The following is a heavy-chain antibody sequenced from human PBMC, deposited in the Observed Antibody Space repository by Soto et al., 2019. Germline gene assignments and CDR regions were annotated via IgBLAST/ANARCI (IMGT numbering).Heavy chain of an antibody. V-gene: IGHV1-69*13. CDR3: ARDYDVYTAIVHRCGTYYYYGMDV. Sequence: SVKVSCKASGGTFSSYAISWVRQAPGQGLEWMGGIIPIFGTANYAQKFQGRVTITADESTSTAYMELSSLRSEDTAVYYCARDYDVYTAIVHRCGTYYYYGMDVWGQGTTVTVSS. D-gene: IGHD5-18*01. CDR2: IIPIFGTA. CDR1: GGTFSSYA. J-gene: IGHJ6*01.